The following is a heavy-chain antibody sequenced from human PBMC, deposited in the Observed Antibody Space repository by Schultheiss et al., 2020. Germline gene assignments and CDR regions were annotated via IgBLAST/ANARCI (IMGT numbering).Heavy chain of an antibody. J-gene: IGHJ4*02. CDR3: ARWVAVAGPGGTFDY. CDR2: IYYSGST. CDR1: GGSISGYY. V-gene: IGHV4-31*03. Sequence: LRLSCTVSGGSISGYYWSWIRQHPGKGLEWIGYIYYSGSTYYNPSLKSRVTISVDTSKNQFSLKLSSVTAADTAVYYCARWVAVAGPGGTFDYWGQGTLVNVSS. D-gene: IGHD6-19*01.